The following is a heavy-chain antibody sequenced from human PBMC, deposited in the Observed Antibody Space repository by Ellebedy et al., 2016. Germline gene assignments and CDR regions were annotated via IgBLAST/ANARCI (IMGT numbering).Heavy chain of an antibody. CDR1: LASISSHY. V-gene: IGHV4-59*11. J-gene: IGHJ4*02. CDR3: AREFRYDFWRGPLDH. CDR2: IYYTGST. D-gene: IGHD3-3*01. Sequence: SETLSLXCTASLASISSHYWTWIRQPPGKGLEWIGNIYYTGSTSYSPSLTGRVTISIDTPKNQFSLKVTSVTAADTAVYYCAREFRYDFWRGPLDHWGQGTTVTVSS.